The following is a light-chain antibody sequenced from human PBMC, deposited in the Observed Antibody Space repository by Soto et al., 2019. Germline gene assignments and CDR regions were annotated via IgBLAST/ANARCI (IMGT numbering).Light chain of an antibody. Sequence: DIQMTQSPSSLSASVGDRVTITCRASQDIRNDLGWYQQKPGQPPKLLIYWASTRESGVPDRFSGSGSGTDFTLTISSLQAEDVAVYYCQQYYSTPPTFGQGTKLEIK. J-gene: IGKJ2*01. CDR2: WAS. CDR3: QQYYSTPPT. V-gene: IGKV4-1*01. CDR1: QDIRND.